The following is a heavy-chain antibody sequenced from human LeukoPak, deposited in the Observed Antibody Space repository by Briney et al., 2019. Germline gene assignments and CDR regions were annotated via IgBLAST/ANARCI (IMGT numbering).Heavy chain of an antibody. V-gene: IGHV1-18*01. CDR1: GYTFTSYG. J-gene: IGHJ4*02. CDR2: ISAYNGNT. Sequence: ASVKVSCKASGYTFTSYGISWVRQAPGQGLEWMGWISAYNGNTNYAQKFQGRVTITTDESTSTAYMELSSLRSEDTAVYYCARDNGSRSYSSGWQGTFDYWGQGTLVTVSS. D-gene: IGHD6-19*01. CDR3: ARDNGSRSYSSGWQGTFDY.